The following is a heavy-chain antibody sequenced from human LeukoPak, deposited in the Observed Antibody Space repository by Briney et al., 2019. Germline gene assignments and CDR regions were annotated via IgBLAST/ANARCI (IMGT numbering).Heavy chain of an antibody. J-gene: IGHJ4*02. CDR3: ASSGHYYDSSGPYYFDY. D-gene: IGHD3-22*01. CDR1: GYTFTGYY. CDR2: INPNSGGT. V-gene: IGHV1-2*06. Sequence: ASVKVSCXASGYTFTGYYMHWVRQAPGQGLEWMERINPNSGGTSYAQKFQGRVTMTRDTSISNAYMELSRLRSDDTAVYYCASSGHYYDSSGPYYFDYWGQGTLVTVSS.